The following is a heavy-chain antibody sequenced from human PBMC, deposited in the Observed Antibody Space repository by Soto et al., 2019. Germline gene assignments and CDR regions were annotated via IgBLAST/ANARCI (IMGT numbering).Heavy chain of an antibody. D-gene: IGHD2-15*01. Sequence: GGSLRLSCAASGFTFSSYAMSWVRQAPGKGLEWVSAISGSGGSTYYADSVKGRFTIFRDNSKNTLYLQMNSLRAEDTAVYYCAKLFEGYCSGGSCYALYYYYGMDVWGQGTTVTVSS. CDR2: ISGSGGST. CDR3: AKLFEGYCSGGSCYALYYYYGMDV. CDR1: GFTFSSYA. J-gene: IGHJ6*02. V-gene: IGHV3-23*01.